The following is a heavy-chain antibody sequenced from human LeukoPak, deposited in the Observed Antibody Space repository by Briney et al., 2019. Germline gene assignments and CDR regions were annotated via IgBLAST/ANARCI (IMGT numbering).Heavy chain of an antibody. CDR1: GGSFSGYY. J-gene: IGHJ4*02. CDR3: AYSTVVTRGYY. CDR2: INHSGST. V-gene: IGHV4-34*01. D-gene: IGHD4-23*01. Sequence: SETLSLTCAVYGGSFSGYYWSWIRQPLGKGLEWIGEINHSGSTKYNPSLKSRVTISVDTSKNQFSLKLSSVTAADTAVYCCAYSTVVTRGYYWGQGTLVTVSS.